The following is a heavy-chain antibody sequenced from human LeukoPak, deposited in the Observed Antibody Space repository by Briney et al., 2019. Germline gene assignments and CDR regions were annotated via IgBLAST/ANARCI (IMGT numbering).Heavy chain of an antibody. CDR1: GFNMSDYW. J-gene: IGHJ5*01. Sequence: GGSLRLSCIASGFNMSDYWMSWVRQAPGKGLEWVANIKQDGSEIYSGDSLKGRFTISRDNAKNSLYLQMNSLRGEDTAVYYCARDVDWLDCWGQGTLVTVSS. V-gene: IGHV3-7*01. CDR2: IKQDGSEI. CDR3: ARDVDWLDC.